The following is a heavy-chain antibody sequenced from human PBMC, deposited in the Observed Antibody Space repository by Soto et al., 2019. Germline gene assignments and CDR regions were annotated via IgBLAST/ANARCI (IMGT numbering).Heavy chain of an antibody. CDR3: ARWGDTAGLSLPAFDI. CDR1: GASITSYY. V-gene: IGHV4-59*08. CDR2: IHYSGGS. D-gene: IGHD2-21*02. J-gene: IGHJ3*02. Sequence: SETLSLTCTVSGASITSYYWNWIRQTPGKGLEWIGFIHYSGGSSFNASLKSRLTMSVDTSKNQYSLRLNFLTAADTAVYYCARWGDTAGLSLPAFDIWGQGIMVTVSS.